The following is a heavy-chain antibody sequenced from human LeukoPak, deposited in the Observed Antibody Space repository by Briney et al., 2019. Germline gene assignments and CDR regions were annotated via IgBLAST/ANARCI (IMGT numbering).Heavy chain of an antibody. V-gene: IGHV1-18*01. J-gene: IGHJ4*02. D-gene: IGHD3-22*01. CDR2: ISAYNGNT. Sequence: GASVKVSCKASGYTFTSYGISWVRQAAGQGLEWMGWISAYNGNTNYAQKLQGRVTMTTDTSTSTAYMELRSLRSDDTAVYYCARVLGDYYDSSGYYSHWGQGTLVTVSS. CDR1: GYTFTSYG. CDR3: ARVLGDYYDSSGYYSH.